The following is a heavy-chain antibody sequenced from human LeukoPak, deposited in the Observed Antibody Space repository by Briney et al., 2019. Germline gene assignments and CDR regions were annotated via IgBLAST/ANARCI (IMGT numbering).Heavy chain of an antibody. V-gene: IGHV3-48*03. CDR3: ARGYYYDSSGYYYPSSDFDY. J-gene: IGHJ4*02. D-gene: IGHD3-22*01. CDR1: GFTFSSYE. Sequence: GGSPRLSCAASGFTFSSYEMNWVRQAPGKGLEWVSYISSSGSTIYYADSVKGRFTISRDNAKNSLYLQMNSLRAEDTAVYYCARGYYYDSSGYYYPSSDFDYWGQGTLVTVSS. CDR2: ISSSGSTI.